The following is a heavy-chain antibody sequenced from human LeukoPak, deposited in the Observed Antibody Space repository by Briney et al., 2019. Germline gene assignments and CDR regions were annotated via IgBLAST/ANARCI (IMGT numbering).Heavy chain of an antibody. J-gene: IGHJ4*02. CDR2: ISWNSGSI. CDR1: GFTFDDYA. Sequence: GGSLRLSCAASGFTFDDYAMHWVRQAPGKGLEWVSGISWNSGSIGYVDSVKGRFTISRDNAKNSLYLQMNSLRADDTALYYCAKGSGSYLTDLDYWGQGTLVTVSS. V-gene: IGHV3-9*01. CDR3: AKGSGSYLTDLDY. D-gene: IGHD1-26*01.